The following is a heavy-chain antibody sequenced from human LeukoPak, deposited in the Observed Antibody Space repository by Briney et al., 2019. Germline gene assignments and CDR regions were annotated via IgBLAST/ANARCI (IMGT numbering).Heavy chain of an antibody. D-gene: IGHD3-10*01. Sequence: SETLSLTCTVSAYSISSGYYWGWIRPPPGKGLEWIGIIHHSGSTDYNPSLKSRVTISADTSKNQFSLKLSSVTAADTAVYYCARQSSMVRGVIATWGQGTLVTVSS. CDR3: ARQSSMVRGVIAT. J-gene: IGHJ5*02. CDR2: IHHSGST. V-gene: IGHV4-38-2*02. CDR1: AYSISSGYY.